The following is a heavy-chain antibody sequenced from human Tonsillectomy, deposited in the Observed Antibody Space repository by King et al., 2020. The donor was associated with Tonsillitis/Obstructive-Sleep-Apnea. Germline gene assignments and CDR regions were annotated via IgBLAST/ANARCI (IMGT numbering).Heavy chain of an antibody. CDR2: ISYDGSNK. D-gene: IGHD3-9*01. CDR3: ARGDYYDILTGYSPYYYYYMDV. V-gene: IGHV3-30*01. Sequence: VQLVESGGGVVQPGRSLRLSCAASGFTFSSYAMHWVRQAPGKGLEWVAVISYDGSNKYYADSLKGRFTISRDNSKNTLYLKMNSLRAADTAVYYCARGDYYDILTGYSPYYYYYMDVWGKGTTVTVSS. CDR1: GFTFSSYA. J-gene: IGHJ6*03.